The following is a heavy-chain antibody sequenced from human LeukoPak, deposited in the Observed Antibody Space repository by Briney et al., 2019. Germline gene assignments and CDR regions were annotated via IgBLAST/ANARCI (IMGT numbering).Heavy chain of an antibody. J-gene: IGHJ5*02. V-gene: IGHV4-61*05. Sequence: SETLSLTCTVSGGSISSSSYYWGWIRQPPGKGLEWIGYIYYSGSTNYNPSLKSRVTISVDTSKNQFSLKLSSVTAADTAVYYCARLTGAAAWFDPWGQGTLVTVSS. CDR1: GGSISSSSYY. D-gene: IGHD6-13*01. CDR2: IYYSGST. CDR3: ARLTGAAAWFDP.